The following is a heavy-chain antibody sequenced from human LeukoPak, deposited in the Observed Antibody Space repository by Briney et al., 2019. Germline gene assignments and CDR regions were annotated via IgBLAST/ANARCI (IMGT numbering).Heavy chain of an antibody. Sequence: PSETLSLTCTVSGGSISSYYWSWIRQPPGKGLEWIGYIYNSGTTNYNPSLKSRVTISVDTSKNQFSLKLSSVTAADTAVYYCASDKLQYYYDIWFDPWGQGTLVTVSS. CDR3: ASDKLQYYYDIWFDP. V-gene: IGHV4-59*01. J-gene: IGHJ5*02. CDR1: GGSISSYY. D-gene: IGHD3-22*01. CDR2: IYNSGTT.